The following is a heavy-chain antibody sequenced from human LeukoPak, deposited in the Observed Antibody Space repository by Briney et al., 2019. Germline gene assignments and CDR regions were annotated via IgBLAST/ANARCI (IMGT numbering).Heavy chain of an antibody. J-gene: IGHJ4*02. Sequence: PGGSLRLSCTASEFTVSRNYMLWGRQAPGTGLEWVSLIFSNGDTHYADSVKGRFTISRDTSKNTVSLQMNSLRVEDTAMYYCTRDQMNYWGQGTLVTVSS. V-gene: IGHV3-53*01. CDR1: EFTVSRNY. CDR3: TRDQMNY. CDR2: IFSNGDT. D-gene: IGHD5-24*01.